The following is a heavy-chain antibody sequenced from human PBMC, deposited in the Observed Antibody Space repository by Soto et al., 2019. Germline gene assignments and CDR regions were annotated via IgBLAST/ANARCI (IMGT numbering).Heavy chain of an antibody. D-gene: IGHD6-19*01. J-gene: IGHJ4*02. Sequence: LRLSCAASGFTFSSYAMHWVRQAPGKGLEWVAVISYDGSNKYYADSVKGRFTISRDNSKNTLYLQMNSLRAEDTAVYYCARGSGWYSVVGALDYWGQGTLVTVSS. CDR2: ISYDGSNK. V-gene: IGHV3-30-3*01. CDR3: ARGSGWYSVVGALDY. CDR1: GFTFSSYA.